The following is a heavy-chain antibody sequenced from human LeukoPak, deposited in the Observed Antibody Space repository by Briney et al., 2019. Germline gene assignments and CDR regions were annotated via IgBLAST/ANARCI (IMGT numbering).Heavy chain of an antibody. CDR1: GFTFSSDA. J-gene: IGHJ4*02. CDR3: AKQTLPRVGAPIR. V-gene: IGHV3-23*01. D-gene: IGHD1-26*01. CDR2: IDGSGGIT. Sequence: GGSLRVSCAASGFTFSSDAMTWVRQAPGKGLEWVSVIDGSGGITYYADSVTGRFTISGDNSKNTLYLQINSLRAEDTAVYYCAKQTLPRVGAPIRWGQGTLVTVPS.